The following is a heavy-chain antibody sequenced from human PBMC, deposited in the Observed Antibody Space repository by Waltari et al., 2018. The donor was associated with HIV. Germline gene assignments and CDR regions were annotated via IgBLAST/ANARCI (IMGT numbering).Heavy chain of an antibody. V-gene: IGHV1-3*01. CDR1: GYIFTGHA. CDR3: ARAIDYYDSSGFQH. CDR2: INAGNGNT. D-gene: IGHD3-22*01. J-gene: IGHJ1*01. Sequence: QVQLVQSGAEVKKPGASVKVSCKASGYIFTGHAMHWVRQAPGQRLEWMGWINAGNGNTKYSQKFHGRITITRDTSASTVYMELSSLRSEDTSVYFCARAIDYYDSSGFQHWGQGTLVTVSS.